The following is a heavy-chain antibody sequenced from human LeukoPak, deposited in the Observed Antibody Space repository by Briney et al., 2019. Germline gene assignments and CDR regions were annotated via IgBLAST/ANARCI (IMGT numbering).Heavy chain of an antibody. CDR3: ARQSRITIFGVVNYGMDV. Sequence: GESLKISCKGSGYSFTSYWIGWVRPLPGKGLEWMGIIYPGDSDTRYSPSFQGQVTISADKSISTAYLQWSSLKASDTAMYYCARQSRITIFGVVNYGMDVWGQGTTVTVSS. D-gene: IGHD3-3*01. V-gene: IGHV5-51*01. CDR2: IYPGDSDT. CDR1: GYSFTSYW. J-gene: IGHJ6*02.